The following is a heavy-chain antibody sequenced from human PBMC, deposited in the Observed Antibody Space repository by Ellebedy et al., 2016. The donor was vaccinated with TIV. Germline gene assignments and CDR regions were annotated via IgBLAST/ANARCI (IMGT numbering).Heavy chain of an antibody. CDR2: INNVGTHI. Sequence: GESLKISCAASGFTFSTSALNWVRQAPGKGLEWVSSINNVGTHIYYADSVRGRFTISRDNAKNSLYLQMSSLRAEDTAVYYCTRDLMASNWFDPWGQGTLVTVSS. CDR1: GFTFSTSA. J-gene: IGHJ5*02. CDR3: TRDLMASNWFDP. D-gene: IGHD3-10*01. V-gene: IGHV3-21*04.